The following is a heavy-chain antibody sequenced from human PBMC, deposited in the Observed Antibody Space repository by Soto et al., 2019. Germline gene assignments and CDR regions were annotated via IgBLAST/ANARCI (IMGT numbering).Heavy chain of an antibody. Sequence: PSETLSLTCAVCVGSFRVYYWRGIRPPPGKGLDWIGEINHSGSTNYNPSLKSRVTISVDTSKNQFSLKLSSVTAADTAVYYCARGSHRRAGSYVYYYYGMDVRGQGTTVTVSS. J-gene: IGHJ6*02. CDR1: VGSFRVYY. CDR2: INHSGST. D-gene: IGHD3-10*01. CDR3: ARGSHRRAGSYVYYYYGMDV. V-gene: IGHV4-34*01.